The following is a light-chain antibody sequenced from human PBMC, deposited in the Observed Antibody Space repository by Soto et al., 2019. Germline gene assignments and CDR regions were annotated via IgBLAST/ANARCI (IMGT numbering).Light chain of an antibody. V-gene: IGLV2-14*03. CDR3: GSYTSSNTLV. Sequence: QSALTQPASVSGSPGQSITISCTGTSSDVGGYNYVSWYQQHPGKAPKLLIYEVTYRPSEVSNRFSGSKSGNTASLTISGLQAEDEADYFCGSYTSSNTLVFGTGTKVTVL. CDR2: EVT. J-gene: IGLJ1*01. CDR1: SSDVGGYNY.